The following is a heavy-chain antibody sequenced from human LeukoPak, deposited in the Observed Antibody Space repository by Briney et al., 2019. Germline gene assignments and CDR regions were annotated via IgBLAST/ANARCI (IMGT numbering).Heavy chain of an antibody. J-gene: IGHJ6*03. CDR3: ARERYGNYYYYMDV. CDR1: GGSISSYY. Sequence: PSDTLSLTCTVSGGSISSYYWSWIRQPAGKGLEWIGRIYTSGSTNYNPSLKSRVTISVDKSKNQFSLKLSSVTAADTAVYYCARERYGNYYYYMDVWGKGTTVTVSS. CDR2: IYTSGST. D-gene: IGHD3-10*01. V-gene: IGHV4-4*07.